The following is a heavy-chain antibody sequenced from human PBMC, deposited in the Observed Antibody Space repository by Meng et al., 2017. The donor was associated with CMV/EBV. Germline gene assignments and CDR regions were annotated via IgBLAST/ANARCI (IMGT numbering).Heavy chain of an antibody. V-gene: IGHV3-21*01. CDR2: ISSSNSYI. Sequence: GESLKISCAASGFTFSSYSMNWVRQAPGEGLEWVSSISSSNSYIYYADSVKGRFTISRDNAKNSLYLQMNSLRAEDTAVYYCARAVAGNFDYWGQGTLVTVSS. CDR3: ARAVAGNFDY. CDR1: GFTFSSYS. J-gene: IGHJ4*02. D-gene: IGHD6-19*01.